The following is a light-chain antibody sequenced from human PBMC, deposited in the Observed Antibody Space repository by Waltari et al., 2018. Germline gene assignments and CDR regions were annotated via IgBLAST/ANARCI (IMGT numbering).Light chain of an antibody. J-gene: IGKJ3*01. Sequence: DIQLTQSPSFLSASVGVRVTIPCRASQGINNHLAWYQQKPGKAPKLLIYVASTLQSGVPSRFSGSGSGTEFTLTISSLQPEDFAIYYCQQLNSYPFTFGPGTKVDIK. CDR3: QQLNSYPFT. V-gene: IGKV1-9*01. CDR1: QGINNH. CDR2: VAS.